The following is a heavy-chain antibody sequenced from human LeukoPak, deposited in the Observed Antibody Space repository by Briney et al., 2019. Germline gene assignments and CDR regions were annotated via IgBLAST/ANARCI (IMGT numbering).Heavy chain of an antibody. CDR2: IYYSGST. Sequence: NPSETLSLTCTVSGDSISTYYWNWIRQPPGKGLEWIGYIYYSGSTNYNPSLKSRVTISVDTSKNQFSLKLSSVTAADPAVYYCARERVSNSSGSFDAFDIWGQGTMVTISS. CDR1: GDSISTYY. J-gene: IGHJ3*02. V-gene: IGHV4-59*01. D-gene: IGHD6-19*01. CDR3: ARERVSNSSGSFDAFDI.